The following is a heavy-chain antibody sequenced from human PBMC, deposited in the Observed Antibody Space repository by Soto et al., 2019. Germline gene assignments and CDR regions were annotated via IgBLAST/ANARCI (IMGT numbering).Heavy chain of an antibody. CDR3: ATPPSGDPGYYYYYAMDV. J-gene: IGHJ6*02. V-gene: IGHV1-24*01. CDR1: GYTLIDLS. Sequence: ASVKVSSKVSGYTLIDLSMHWVRQAPRKGLEWMGGFDPEDSETIYAQKFQGRVTMTEDTSTDTAYMELSSLRSEDTAVYYCATPPSGDPGYYYYYAMDVWGQGTTVTVSS. CDR2: FDPEDSET. D-gene: IGHD3-10*01.